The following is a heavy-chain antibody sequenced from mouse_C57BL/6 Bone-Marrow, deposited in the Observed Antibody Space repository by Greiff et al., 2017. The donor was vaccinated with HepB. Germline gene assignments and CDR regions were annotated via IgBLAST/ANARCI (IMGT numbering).Heavy chain of an antibody. J-gene: IGHJ1*03. CDR1: GYTFTSYW. D-gene: IGHD1-3*01. CDR3: EISHRSNWYFDV. CDR2: IHPNSGST. V-gene: IGHV1-64*01. Sequence: QVQLQQPGAELVKPGASVKLSCKASGYTFTSYWMHWVKQRPGQGLEWIGMIHPNSGSTNYNEKFKSKATLTVDKSSSTAYMQLSSLTSEDSAVYYCEISHRSNWYFDVWGTGTPVTVSS.